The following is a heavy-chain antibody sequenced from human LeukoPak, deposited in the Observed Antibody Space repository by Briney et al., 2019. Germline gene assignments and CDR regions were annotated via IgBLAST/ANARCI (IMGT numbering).Heavy chain of an antibody. CDR3: ARVEASGYDYGAFDY. CDR1: GFTFSSYE. D-gene: IGHD5-12*01. V-gene: IGHV3-48*03. CDR2: ISRSGSTI. J-gene: IGHJ4*02. Sequence: GGSLRLSCAASGFTFSSYEMNWVRQAPGRGLEWVSYISRSGSTIYYADSVKGRFTISRDNAKNSLYLQMSSLRADDTAVYYCARVEASGYDYGAFDYWGQGTLVTVSS.